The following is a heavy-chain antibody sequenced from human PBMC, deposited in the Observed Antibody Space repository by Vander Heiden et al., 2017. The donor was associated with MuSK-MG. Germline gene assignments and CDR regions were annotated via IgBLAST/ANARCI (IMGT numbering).Heavy chain of an antibody. Sequence: QVQLVQSGAEVKKPGSSVKVSCKASGGTFSSYAISWVRQAPGQGLEWMGGIIPIFGTAKYAQKGQGRVTITADESTSTADMERSSMRSEETAVYYCAIHLDDGAGREYYFDYWCQGTMVTVSS. CDR1: GGTFSSYA. CDR3: AIHLDDGAGREYYFDY. V-gene: IGHV1-69*01. CDR2: IIPIFGTA. D-gene: IGHD3-10*01. J-gene: IGHJ4*02.